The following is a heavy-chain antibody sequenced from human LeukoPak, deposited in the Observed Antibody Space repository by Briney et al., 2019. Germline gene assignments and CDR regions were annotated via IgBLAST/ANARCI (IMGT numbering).Heavy chain of an antibody. Sequence: SQTLSLTCAISGDSVSSNSAAWNWIRQSPSRGLEWLGRTYYRSKWYNDYAVSVKSRITINPDTSKNQFSLQLNSVTPEDTAVYYCARDLLWLGELKRRFDPWGQGTLVTVSS. J-gene: IGHJ5*02. CDR2: TYYRSKWYN. CDR1: GDSVSSNSAA. D-gene: IGHD3-10*01. V-gene: IGHV6-1*01. CDR3: ARDLLWLGELKRRFDP.